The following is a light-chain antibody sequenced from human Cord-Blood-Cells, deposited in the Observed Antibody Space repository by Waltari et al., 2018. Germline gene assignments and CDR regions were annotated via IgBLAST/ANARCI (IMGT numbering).Light chain of an antibody. J-gene: IGKJ2*01. Sequence: IVLTHSPGTLSLSPGERATLSCRASQSVSSSYLAWYQHKPGQAPRRLIYGASSRATGIPDRFSGSGSGTDFTLTISRLEPEDFAVYYCQQYGSSPPMYTFGQGTKLEIK. CDR2: GAS. CDR3: QQYGSSPPMYT. V-gene: IGKV3-20*01. CDR1: QSVSSSY.